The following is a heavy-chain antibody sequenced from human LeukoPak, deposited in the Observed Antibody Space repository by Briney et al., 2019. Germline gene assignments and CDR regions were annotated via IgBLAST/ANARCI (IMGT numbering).Heavy chain of an antibody. J-gene: IGHJ6*02. CDR1: GFTFSSYG. CDR2: ISYDGSNK. D-gene: IGHD2-2*01. CDR3: ALLGYCSSTSCHPSYYYGMDV. Sequence: GGSQRLSCAASGFTFSSYGMHWVRQAPGKGLEWVAVISYDGSNKYYADSVKGLFTISRDNSKNTLYLQMNSLRAEDTAVYYCALLGYCSSTSCHPSYYYGMDVWGQGTTVTVSS. V-gene: IGHV3-30*03.